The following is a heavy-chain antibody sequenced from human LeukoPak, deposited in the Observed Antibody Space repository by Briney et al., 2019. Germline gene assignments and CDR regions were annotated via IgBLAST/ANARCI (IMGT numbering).Heavy chain of an antibody. Sequence: GRSLRLSCAASGFTFSSSAMSWVIQAPGKGLEWVSAISNNGGYTYYADSVQGRFTISRDNSKSTLCLQMNSLRAEDTAVYYCAKQLGYCSDGSCYFPYWGQGTLVTVSS. J-gene: IGHJ4*02. CDR2: ISNNGGYT. D-gene: IGHD2-15*01. CDR1: GFTFSSSA. V-gene: IGHV3-23*01. CDR3: AKQLGYCSDGSCYFPY.